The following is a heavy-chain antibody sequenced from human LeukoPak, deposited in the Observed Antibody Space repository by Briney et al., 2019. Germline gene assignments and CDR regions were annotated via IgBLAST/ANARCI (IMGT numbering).Heavy chain of an antibody. Sequence: QTGGSLRLSCAASGFTFSSYALSWVRQAPGKGLEWVSSVSGSGGDTYYVDSVKGRFTISRDNSKNTLYLQMISVRAEDTAVYYCARDRIAVGFGYWGQGTLVTVSS. V-gene: IGHV3-23*01. CDR3: ARDRIAVGFGY. D-gene: IGHD6-19*01. CDR1: GFTFSSYA. J-gene: IGHJ4*02. CDR2: VSGSGGDT.